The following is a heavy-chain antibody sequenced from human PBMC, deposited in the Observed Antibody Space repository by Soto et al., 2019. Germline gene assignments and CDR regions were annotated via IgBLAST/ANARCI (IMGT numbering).Heavy chain of an antibody. CDR2: IKSKTDGGTT. V-gene: IGHV3-15*01. CDR1: GFTFSNAL. Sequence: GGSLRICCAASGFTFSNALMSWGRQAPGKGLEWVGRIKSKTDGGTTDYAAPVKGRFTISRDDSKNTLYLQMNSLKTEDTAVYYCTTAVPPREGYSYGYDYWGQGTLVTVSS. CDR3: TTAVPPREGYSYGYDY. D-gene: IGHD5-18*01. J-gene: IGHJ4*02.